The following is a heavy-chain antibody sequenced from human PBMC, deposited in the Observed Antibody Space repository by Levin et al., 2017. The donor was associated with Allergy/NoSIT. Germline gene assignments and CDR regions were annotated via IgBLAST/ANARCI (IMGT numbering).Heavy chain of an antibody. D-gene: IGHD2-15*01. Sequence: PGESLKISCTTSGFIFGDYAMSWVRQAPGKGLEWVGFIRSKAYGETTEYAASVRGRFTISRDDSRGTAYLQMNSLKTEDTAVYYCTTSLVAPSGYNYYYGMDVWGQGTTVTVSS. CDR3: TTSLVAPSGYNYYYGMDV. J-gene: IGHJ6*02. CDR2: IRSKAYGETT. V-gene: IGHV3-49*04. CDR1: GFIFGDYA.